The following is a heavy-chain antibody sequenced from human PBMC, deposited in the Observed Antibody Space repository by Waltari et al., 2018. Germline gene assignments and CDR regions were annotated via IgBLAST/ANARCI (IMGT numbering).Heavy chain of an antibody. Sequence: QVQLVQSGAEVKKPGASVKVSCKASGYTFTSYDINWVRQATGQGLEWMGWMNPNSGNTGYAQKFQGRVTITADTSTDTAYMELSSLRSEDTAVYYCAADGYGSGSYYINWFDPWGQGTLVTVSS. D-gene: IGHD3-10*01. CDR1: GYTFTSYD. CDR2: MNPNSGNT. V-gene: IGHV1-8*02. J-gene: IGHJ5*02. CDR3: AADGYGSGSYYINWFDP.